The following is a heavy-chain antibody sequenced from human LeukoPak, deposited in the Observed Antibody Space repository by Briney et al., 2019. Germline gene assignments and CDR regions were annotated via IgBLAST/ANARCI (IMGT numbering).Heavy chain of an antibody. V-gene: IGHV3-21*01. CDR1: GFNFNTYT. CDR2: ISSDSSYI. CDR3: ARGAEAETSPLDF. J-gene: IGHJ4*02. D-gene: IGHD6-13*01. Sequence: PGGSLRLSCAASGFNFNTYTMNWVRQAPGKGLEWVSSISSDSSYIYYADAVHGRFTVSRDNAKYSLYLQMNSLRAEDTAVYYCARGAEAETSPLDFWGQGTLVIVS.